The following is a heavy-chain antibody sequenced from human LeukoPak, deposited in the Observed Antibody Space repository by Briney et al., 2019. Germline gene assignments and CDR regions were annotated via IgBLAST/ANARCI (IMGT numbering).Heavy chain of an antibody. D-gene: IGHD3-22*01. CDR2: IYSSGST. J-gene: IGHJ4*02. Sequence: PSETLSLTCAVSGGSISSYYWSWIRQPAGKGLEWIGRIYSSGSTNYNPSLKSRITMSVDTSKNQFSLKLSSVTAADTAVYYCARDLSGYSLRYFDYWGQGTLVTVSS. CDR3: ARDLSGYSLRYFDY. CDR1: GGSISSYY. V-gene: IGHV4-4*07.